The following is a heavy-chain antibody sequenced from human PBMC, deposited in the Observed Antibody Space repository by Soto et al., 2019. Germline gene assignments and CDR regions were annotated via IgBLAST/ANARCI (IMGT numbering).Heavy chain of an antibody. Sequence: PGESLKISCKASGHIFSNYWIAWVRQMPGKGLEWMGLIYPNDSHTTYRPSFQGQVTISADNSKNTVYLQMNSLRPEDTAVYYCAKPLFYSDRWYFDYWGQGTPVTVSS. V-gene: IGHV5-51*01. J-gene: IGHJ4*02. CDR3: AKPLFYSDRWYFDY. CDR2: IYPNDSHT. D-gene: IGHD3-9*01. CDR1: GHIFSNYW.